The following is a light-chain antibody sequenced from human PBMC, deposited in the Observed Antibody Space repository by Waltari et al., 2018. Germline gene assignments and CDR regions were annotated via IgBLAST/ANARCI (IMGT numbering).Light chain of an antibody. J-gene: IGLJ3*02. CDR3: QSYDNSLSAWV. V-gene: IGLV1-40*01. Sequence: QSVLTQPPSVSVAPGQRVPIPCTGRSSNIGADNYLHWYQQLPGTAPKHVISADTRRPSGVPERFSGSKSGASASLAITGLQAEDEADYYCQSYDNSLSAWVFGGGTKLTVL. CDR2: ADT. CDR1: SSNIGADNY.